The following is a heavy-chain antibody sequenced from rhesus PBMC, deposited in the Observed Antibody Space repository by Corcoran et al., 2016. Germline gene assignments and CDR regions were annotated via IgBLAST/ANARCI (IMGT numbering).Heavy chain of an antibody. V-gene: IGHV4S9*01. CDR1: GGSLSESSF. CDR3: ASPFERGRFEV. CDR2: IYATSVTT. J-gene: IGHJ5-1*01. Sequence: QVRLQELGPGLVKSSETLSLTCAVSGGSLSESSFWNWIVQPPGKGLDWIGNIYATSVTTYAPSRKRRVTISKDPPNTQFFRKVTSGTAAGTAVYYCASPFERGRFEVWGAGILVTVSS.